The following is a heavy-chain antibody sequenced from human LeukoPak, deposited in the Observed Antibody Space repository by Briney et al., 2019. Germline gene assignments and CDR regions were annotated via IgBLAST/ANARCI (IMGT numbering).Heavy chain of an antibody. CDR3: ARDRDPGYNDSSGYRRVNAFDI. D-gene: IGHD3-22*01. CDR2: ITGGGGST. CDR1: GFTFSSYG. J-gene: IGHJ3*02. Sequence: PGGSLRLSCAASGFTFSSYGMNWVRQAPGKGLEWVSVITGGGGSTYYADSVKGRFTISRDNSKNTLYLQMNSLRAEDTAVYYCARDRDPGYNDSSGYRRVNAFDIWGQGTMVTVSS. V-gene: IGHV3-23*01.